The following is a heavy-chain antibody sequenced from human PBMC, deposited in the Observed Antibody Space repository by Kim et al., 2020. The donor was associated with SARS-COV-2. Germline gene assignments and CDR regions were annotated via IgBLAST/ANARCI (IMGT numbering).Heavy chain of an antibody. V-gene: IGHV3-7*03. CDR2: IKQDGSEK. D-gene: IGHD3-10*01. CDR3: ASYRDQYLLRSSLDY. Sequence: GGSLRLSCAASGFTFSSYWMNWVRQAPGKGLEWVANIKQDGSEKFYVDSVNGRFTISRDNAKNSLYLQMNSLRAEDTAMYYCASYRDQYLLRSSLDYWGQRDLVTDSS. CDR1: GFTFSSYW. J-gene: IGHJ4*02.